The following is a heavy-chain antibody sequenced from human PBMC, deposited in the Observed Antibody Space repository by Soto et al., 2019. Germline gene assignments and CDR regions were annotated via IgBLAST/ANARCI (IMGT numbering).Heavy chain of an antibody. D-gene: IGHD2-15*01. CDR3: ARGDCFGGTCYSLAGSFYYYMDV. CDR1: GFTFSNYW. V-gene: IGHV3-74*02. J-gene: IGHJ6*03. Sequence: EVQLVESGGGLVQPGGSLRLSCAASGFTFSNYWMYWVRQAPGKGLEWVSRINSDGSVSSHADSVRGRLTISRDNVKNTLYLHMDSLRAEDTAVYFCARGDCFGGTCYSLAGSFYYYMDVWGKGTTVTVFS. CDR2: INSDGSVS.